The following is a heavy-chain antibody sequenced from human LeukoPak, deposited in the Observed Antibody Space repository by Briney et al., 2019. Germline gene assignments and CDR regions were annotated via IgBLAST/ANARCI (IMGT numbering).Heavy chain of an antibody. J-gene: IGHJ1*01. Sequence: GRSLRLSCAASGFTFSSYSMNWVRQAPGKGLEWVSSISSSSSYIYYADSVKGRFTISRDNAKNSLYLQMNSLRAEDTAVYYCARASGVVVVAATPTEYFQHWGQGTLVTVSS. V-gene: IGHV3-21*01. CDR1: GFTFSSYS. CDR2: ISSSSSYI. D-gene: IGHD2-15*01. CDR3: ARASGVVVVAATPTEYFQH.